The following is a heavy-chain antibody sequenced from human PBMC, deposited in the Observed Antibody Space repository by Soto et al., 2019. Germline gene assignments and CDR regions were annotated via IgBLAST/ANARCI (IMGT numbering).Heavy chain of an antibody. Sequence: GEAVKISGEGSGYSVSSYWRGWVRQQTGKGLEWMGIIYPGDSDTRYSPSFQGQVTISADKSISTAYLQWSSLKASDTAMYYCARHPDYYYGSGSYRLDPWGQGTLVTVSS. CDR1: GYSVSSYW. V-gene: IGHV5-51*01. CDR3: ARHPDYYYGSGSYRLDP. CDR2: IYPGDSDT. J-gene: IGHJ5*02. D-gene: IGHD3-10*01.